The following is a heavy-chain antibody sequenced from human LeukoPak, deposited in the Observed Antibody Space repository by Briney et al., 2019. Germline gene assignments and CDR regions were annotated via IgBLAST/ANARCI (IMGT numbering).Heavy chain of an antibody. CDR2: ISGSGGST. Sequence: GGSLRLSCAASGFTFDDYAMHWVPQAPGKGLEWVSAISGSGGSTYYADSVKGRFTISRDNSKNTLYLQMNSLRAEDTAVYYCAKVTPRYSTAPFDYWGQGTLVTVSS. D-gene: IGHD6-13*01. J-gene: IGHJ4*02. CDR3: AKVTPRYSTAPFDY. CDR1: GFTFDDYA. V-gene: IGHV3-23*01.